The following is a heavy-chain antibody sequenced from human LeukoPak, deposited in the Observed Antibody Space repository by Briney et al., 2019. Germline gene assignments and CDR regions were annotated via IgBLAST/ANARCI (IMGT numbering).Heavy chain of an antibody. CDR2: INWNGGST. V-gene: IGHV3-20*01. J-gene: IGHJ4*02. Sequence: GGSLRLSCAASGFTFDDYGMSWVRQAPGKGLEWVSGINWNGGSTGYADSVKGRFTISRNNAKNSLYLQMNSLRAEDTALYHCARGGDSSSWYDFDYWGQGTLVTVSS. D-gene: IGHD6-13*01. CDR1: GFTFDDYG. CDR3: ARGGDSSSWYDFDY.